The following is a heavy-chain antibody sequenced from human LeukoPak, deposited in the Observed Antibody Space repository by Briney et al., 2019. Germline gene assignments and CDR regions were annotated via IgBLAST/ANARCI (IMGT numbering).Heavy chain of an antibody. CDR2: IKSKTDGGTT. Sequence: GSLRLSCAASGFTFTNAWMNWVRQAPGKGLEWVGRIKSKTDGGTTDYAAPVKGRFTISRDDSKNTLYLQMNSLKTEDTAVYYCTTDPLISYSCGYYYFDYWGQGTLVTVSS. J-gene: IGHJ4*02. V-gene: IGHV3-15*07. D-gene: IGHD3-22*01. CDR1: GFTFTNAW. CDR3: TTDPLISYSCGYYYFDY.